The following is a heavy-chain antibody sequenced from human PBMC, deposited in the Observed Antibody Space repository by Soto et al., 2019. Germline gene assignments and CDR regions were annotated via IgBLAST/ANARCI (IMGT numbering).Heavy chain of an antibody. CDR3: ARGPYDFWSGYFPRVGRFDP. V-gene: IGHV4-59*01. D-gene: IGHD3-3*01. CDR2: IYYSGST. CDR1: GGSISSYY. J-gene: IGHJ5*02. Sequence: KTSETLSLTCTVSGGSISSYYWSWIRQPPGKGLEWIGYIYYSGSTNYNPSLKSRVTISVDTSKNQFSLKLSSVTAADTAVYYCARGPYDFWSGYFPRVGRFDPWGQGTLVTVSS.